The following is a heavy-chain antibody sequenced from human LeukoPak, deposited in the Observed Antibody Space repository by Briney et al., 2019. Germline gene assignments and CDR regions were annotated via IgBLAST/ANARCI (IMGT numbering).Heavy chain of an antibody. CDR1: GGSISSSSHY. Sequence: SETLSLTCTVSGGSISSSSHYWDWIRQPPGKGLEWIATVYYGGNTYYNPSLNSRVTISVDTSKNQFSLRLNSVTAADTAVYYCARSVNSYYFDYWGQGTLVTVSS. D-gene: IGHD5/OR15-5a*01. V-gene: IGHV4-39*01. J-gene: IGHJ4*02. CDR2: VYYGGNT. CDR3: ARSVNSYYFDY.